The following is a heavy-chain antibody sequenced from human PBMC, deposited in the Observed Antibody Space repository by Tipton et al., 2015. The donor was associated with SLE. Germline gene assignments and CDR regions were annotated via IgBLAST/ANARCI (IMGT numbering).Heavy chain of an antibody. CDR1: GGSISSYY. Sequence: TLSLTCTVSGGSISSYYWSWIRQPPGKGLEWIGYISYSGSTNYNPSLKSRATISVDTSKNQFSLKLSSVTAADTAVYYCARRSYGALDYWGQGTLVTVSS. D-gene: IGHD4-17*01. CDR3: ARRSYGALDY. V-gene: IGHV4-59*01. J-gene: IGHJ4*02. CDR2: ISYSGST.